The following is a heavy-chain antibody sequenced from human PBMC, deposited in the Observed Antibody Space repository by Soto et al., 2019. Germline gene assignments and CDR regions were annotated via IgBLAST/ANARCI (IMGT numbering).Heavy chain of an antibody. J-gene: IGHJ4*02. CDR1: GIMSSGYG. Sequence: QEQVVQSGPAMKEPGSSVKVSCRASGIMSSGYGFSWVRQAPGQGREWVGRINPTLDSTQYAQNLQGRVSITVDKSTDTAYLEVTSLRLEDTAIYFCATMKRARLDSWGRGTVVTVSS. CDR2: INPTLDST. CDR3: ATMKRARLDS. V-gene: IGHV1-69*09. D-gene: IGHD6-25*01.